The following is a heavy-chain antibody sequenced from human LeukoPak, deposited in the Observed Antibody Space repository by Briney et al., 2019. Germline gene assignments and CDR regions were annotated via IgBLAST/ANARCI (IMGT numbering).Heavy chain of an antibody. Sequence: GGSLRLSCAASGFTFSSYSMSWVRQAPGKGLEWVSSITSTSSYIYYADSVKGRFTISRDNAKNSLYLQMNSLRAEDTAVYYCARAASKQQLDYWGQGTLVTVSS. D-gene: IGHD6-13*01. J-gene: IGHJ4*02. V-gene: IGHV3-21*01. CDR3: ARAASKQQLDY. CDR2: ITSTSSYI. CDR1: GFTFSSYS.